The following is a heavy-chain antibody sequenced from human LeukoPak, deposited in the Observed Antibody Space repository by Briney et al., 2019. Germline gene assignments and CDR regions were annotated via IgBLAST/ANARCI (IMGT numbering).Heavy chain of an antibody. J-gene: IGHJ4*02. Sequence: GGSLRLSCAGSGLTFSNYWMHWVRQAPGKGLVWVSRISNDGTSTSYADSVKGRFTISRDNAKNTLYLQMNSLRGEDTAVYYCERVLDIVATSRPFDYWGQGTLVTVSS. CDR2: ISNDGTST. CDR3: ERVLDIVATSRPFDY. CDR1: GLTFSNYW. V-gene: IGHV3-74*01. D-gene: IGHD5-12*01.